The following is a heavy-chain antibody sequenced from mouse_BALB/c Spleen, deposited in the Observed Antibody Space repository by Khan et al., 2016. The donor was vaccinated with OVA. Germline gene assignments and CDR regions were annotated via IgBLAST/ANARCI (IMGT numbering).Heavy chain of an antibody. CDR2: INTYTGEP. CDR1: GYTFTNYG. J-gene: IGHJ1*01. Sequence: QIQLVQSGPELKKPGETVKISCKASGYTFTNYGMTWVKQAPGKGLKWMGWINTYTGEPTYADDFKGRFAFSLETSATTASLQINNLKNEDTATYFCARVRNYWYFDVWGAGTTVTVSS. CDR3: ARVRNYWYFDV. V-gene: IGHV9-3-1*01.